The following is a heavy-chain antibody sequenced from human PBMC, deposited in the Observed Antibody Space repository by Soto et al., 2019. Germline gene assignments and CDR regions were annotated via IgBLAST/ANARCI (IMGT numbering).Heavy chain of an antibody. V-gene: IGHV4-39*01. CDR3: ARIRFGKGYYKSGGRVDY. Sequence: QLQLQESGPGLVKPSETLSLTCTVSGGSISSSSYYWGWIRQPPGKGLEWIGSIYYSGSTYYNPSLKSRVTISVDTSKNQFSLKLSSVTAADTAVYYCARIRFGKGYYKSGGRVDYWGQGTLVTVSS. J-gene: IGHJ4*02. CDR2: IYYSGST. CDR1: GGSISSSSYY. D-gene: IGHD3-9*01.